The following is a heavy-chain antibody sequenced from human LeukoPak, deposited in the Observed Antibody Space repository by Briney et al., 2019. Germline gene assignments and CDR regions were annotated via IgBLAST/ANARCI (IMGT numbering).Heavy chain of an antibody. Sequence: KDGESLKISCKGSGYSFTSYWIGWVRQMPGKGLGWMGIIYPGDSDTRYSPSFQGQVTISADKSISTAYLQWSSLKASDTAMYYCARPQWPRAVDAFDIWGQGTMVTVSS. CDR3: ARPQWPRAVDAFDI. D-gene: IGHD6-19*01. V-gene: IGHV5-51*01. CDR2: IYPGDSDT. CDR1: GYSFTSYW. J-gene: IGHJ3*02.